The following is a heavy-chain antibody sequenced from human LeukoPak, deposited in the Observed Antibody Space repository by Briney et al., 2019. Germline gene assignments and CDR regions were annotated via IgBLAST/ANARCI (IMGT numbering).Heavy chain of an antibody. Sequence: GESLKISCNGPGYSFTSYWISWVGQMPGKGLEWMGRIDPSDSDTNYSPSFQGHVTFSVDKSISTAYLQWSNLRASDTAIYYCARQGGGDNGYAPDYWGQGTLVTVSS. V-gene: IGHV5-10-1*01. CDR1: GYSFTSYW. D-gene: IGHD5-12*01. CDR3: ARQGGGDNGYAPDY. J-gene: IGHJ4*02. CDR2: IDPSDSDT.